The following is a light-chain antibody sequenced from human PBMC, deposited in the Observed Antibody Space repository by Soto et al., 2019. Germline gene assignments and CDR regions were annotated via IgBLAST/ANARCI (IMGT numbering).Light chain of an antibody. Sequence: AIRMTQSPSSFSASTGDRVTITCRASQGISSYLAWYQQKPGKAPKLLIYAASTLQSGVPSRFSGSGSGTDCTLTISCLQSEDFATYYCQQYYSYPTFGPGTKVDIK. J-gene: IGKJ3*01. V-gene: IGKV1-8*01. CDR3: QQYYSYPT. CDR2: AAS. CDR1: QGISSY.